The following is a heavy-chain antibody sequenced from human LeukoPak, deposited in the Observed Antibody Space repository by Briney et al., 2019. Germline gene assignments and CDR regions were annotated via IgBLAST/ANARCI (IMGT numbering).Heavy chain of an antibody. Sequence: GGSLRLSCAASGFTFSSYSMNWVRQAPGKGLEWVSYVSSSSSTIYYADSVKGRFTISRDNAKNSLYLQMNSLRAEDTAVYYCARDRSSGWSYDAFDIWGQGTMVTVSS. CDR1: GFTFSSYS. V-gene: IGHV3-48*01. D-gene: IGHD6-19*01. J-gene: IGHJ3*02. CDR2: VSSSSSTI. CDR3: ARDRSSGWSYDAFDI.